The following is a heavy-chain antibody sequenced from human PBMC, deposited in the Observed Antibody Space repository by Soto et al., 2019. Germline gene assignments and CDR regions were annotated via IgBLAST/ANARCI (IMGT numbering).Heavy chain of an antibody. CDR3: ARLHLPALQGAFEM. D-gene: IGHD2-2*01. CDR2: ISTSGRT. V-gene: IGHV4-4*07. Sequence: QVQLQESGPGLVKPSETLSLTCSVSGGSINSDYWTWIRQSAGKGLEWIGRISTSGRTTYNPSLKSRVTMSIDTSRNQFSLTLISVTAADTALYYCARLHLPALQGAFEMWGQGTMVTVSS. CDR1: GGSINSDY. J-gene: IGHJ3*02.